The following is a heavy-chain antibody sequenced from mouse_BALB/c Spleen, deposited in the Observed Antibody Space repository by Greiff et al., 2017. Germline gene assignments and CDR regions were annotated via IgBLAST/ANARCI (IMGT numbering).Heavy chain of an antibody. D-gene: IGHD1-1*01. V-gene: IGHV1-77*01. CDR3: ARHYYGSPMDY. J-gene: IGHJ4*01. CDR2: IYPGSGST. CDR1: GYTFTDYV. Sequence: QVQLQQSGPELVKPGASVKMSCKASGYTFTDYVISWVKQRTGQGLEWIGEIYPGSGSTYYNEKFKGKATLTADKSSNTAYMQLSSLTSEDSAVYFCARHYYGSPMDYWGQGTSVTVSS.